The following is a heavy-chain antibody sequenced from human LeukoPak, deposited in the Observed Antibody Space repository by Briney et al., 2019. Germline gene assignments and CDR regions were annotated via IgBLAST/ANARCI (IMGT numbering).Heavy chain of an antibody. Sequence: GASVKVSCKASGYTFTNYYIHWVRQAPGHGLEWMGIINPSGGGTSYAQKFQGRVTMTRDTSTSTVYMELSILRSEDAAVYYCARPGHSSGSYYPDYWGQGTLVTVSS. CDR2: INPSGGGT. D-gene: IGHD3-22*01. CDR3: ARPGHSSGSYYPDY. J-gene: IGHJ4*02. V-gene: IGHV1-46*01. CDR1: GYTFTNYY.